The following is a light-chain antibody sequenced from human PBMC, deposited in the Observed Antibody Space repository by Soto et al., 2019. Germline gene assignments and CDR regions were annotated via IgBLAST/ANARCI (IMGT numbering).Light chain of an antibody. CDR1: SSDVGDYNS. CDR2: EVS. V-gene: IGLV2-8*01. J-gene: IGLJ3*02. Sequence: SALTQPPSASGSPGRSVTISCSGTSSDVGDYNSVSWYQQHPGKAPKLMIYEVSKRPSGVPDRFSGSKSGNAASLTVSGLQAEDEADYYCCSYAGSNIWVFGGGTKLTVL. CDR3: CSYAGSNIWV.